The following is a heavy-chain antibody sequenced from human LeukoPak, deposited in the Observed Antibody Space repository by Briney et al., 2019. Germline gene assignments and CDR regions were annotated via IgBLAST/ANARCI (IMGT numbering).Heavy chain of an antibody. J-gene: IGHJ2*01. Sequence: GESLKISCAASGFTFISYSMNWVRQAPGKGLEWVSSISSDSSYKYSADSLKGRFTISRDNARSSLYLQMNNLGAEDTAVYYCARESGTYIDLWGRGTVVTVSS. CDR2: ISSDSSYK. CDR1: GFTFISYS. CDR3: ARESGTYIDL. V-gene: IGHV3-21*01.